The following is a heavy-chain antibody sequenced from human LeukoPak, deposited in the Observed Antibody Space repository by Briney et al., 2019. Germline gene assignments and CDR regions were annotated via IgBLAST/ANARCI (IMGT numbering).Heavy chain of an antibody. CDR3: GSGVVVVPAAISFDY. V-gene: IGHV3-30-3*01. CDR1: GFTFSSYA. Sequence: GGSLRLSCAASGFTFSSYAMHWVRQAPGKGLEWVAVISYDGSNKYYADSVKGRFTISRDNSKNTLYLQMNSLRAEDTAVYYCGSGVVVVPAAISFDYWGQGTLVTVSS. CDR2: ISYDGSNK. J-gene: IGHJ4*02. D-gene: IGHD2-2*01.